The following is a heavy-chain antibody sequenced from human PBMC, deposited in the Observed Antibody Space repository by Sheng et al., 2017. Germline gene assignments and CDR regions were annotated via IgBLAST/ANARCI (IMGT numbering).Heavy chain of an antibody. CDR1: GGTFSSYA. J-gene: IGHJ6*03. Sequence: QVQLVQSGAEVKKPGSSVKVSCKASGGTFSSYAISWVRQAPGQGLEWMGGIIPIFGTANYAQKFQGRVTITTDESTSTAYMELSSLRSEDTAVYYCAAGGYRGRPSSLHYYYYMDVWGKGTTVTVSS. CDR3: AAGGYRGRPSSLHYYYYMDV. CDR2: IIPIFGTA. V-gene: IGHV1-69*05. D-gene: IGHD3-16*01.